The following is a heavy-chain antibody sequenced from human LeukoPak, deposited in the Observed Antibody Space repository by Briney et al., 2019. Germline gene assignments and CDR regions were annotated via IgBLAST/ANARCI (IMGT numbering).Heavy chain of an antibody. V-gene: IGHV4-39*07. D-gene: IGHD3-10*01. CDR3: ARDGMWFGEFRFDY. Sequence: SETLSLTCTVSGGSISSTTYYWGWIRQPPGKGLEWIGSIYFSGSTYYNPSLKSRVTISVDTSKNQFSLKLRSVTDADTAVYYCARDGMWFGEFRFDYWGQGTLVTVSS. J-gene: IGHJ4*02. CDR1: GGSISSTTYY. CDR2: IYFSGST.